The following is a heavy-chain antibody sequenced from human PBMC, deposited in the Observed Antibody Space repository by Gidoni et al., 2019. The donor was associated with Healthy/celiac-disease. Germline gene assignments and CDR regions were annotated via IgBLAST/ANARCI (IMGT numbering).Heavy chain of an antibody. CDR3: ARGATYYDFWSGYFNWFDP. CDR2: MNPTIGNT. V-gene: IGHV1-8*01. Sequence: QVQLVQSGAEVKKPGASVKVSCKDSGYIFTSYDSNWVRQATGQGLEWMGWMNPTIGNTGYAQKFQGRVTMTRNTSISTAYMELSSLRSEDTAVYYCARGATYYDFWSGYFNWFDPWGQGTLVTVSS. CDR1: GYIFTSYD. J-gene: IGHJ5*02. D-gene: IGHD3-3*01.